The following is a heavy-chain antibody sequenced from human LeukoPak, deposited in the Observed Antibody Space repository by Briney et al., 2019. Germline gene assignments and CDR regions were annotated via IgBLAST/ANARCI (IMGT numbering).Heavy chain of an antibody. J-gene: IGHJ4*02. V-gene: IGHV4-34*01. CDR1: GGSFSSYY. CDR2: INHSGST. CDR3: ASRSRSGYYPY. Sequence: SETLSLTCAVYGGSFSSYYWSWIRQPPGKGLEWIGEINHSGSTNYNPSLKSRVTISVDTSKNQFSLKLSSVTAADTAVYYCASRSRSGYYPYWGQGTLVTVSS. D-gene: IGHD3-3*01.